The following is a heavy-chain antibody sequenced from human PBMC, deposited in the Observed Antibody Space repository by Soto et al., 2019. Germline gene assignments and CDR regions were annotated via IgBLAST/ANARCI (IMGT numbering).Heavy chain of an antibody. CDR1: GYSFTVYH. Sequence: ASVKVSCKASGYSFTVYHMHWVRQAPGQGLEWMGWINTDSGDTKYAQKFEGRVTMSRNTSINTAYMELSSLRSEDTAVYYCARTYYDFWSGFLDWFDPWGQGTLVTVSS. CDR2: INTDSGDT. CDR3: ARTYYDFWSGFLDWFDP. V-gene: IGHV1-2*02. J-gene: IGHJ5*02. D-gene: IGHD3-3*01.